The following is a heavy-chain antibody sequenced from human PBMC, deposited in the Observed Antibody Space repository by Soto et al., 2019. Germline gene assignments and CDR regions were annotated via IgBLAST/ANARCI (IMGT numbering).Heavy chain of an antibody. D-gene: IGHD3-10*01. CDR2: ISGGGTTM. CDR3: AGDPFYYASGF. J-gene: IGHJ4*02. V-gene: IGHV3-11*01. Sequence: GGSLRLSCAASGFRFSDHYMTWIRQAPGKGLEWVSKISGGGTTMYYADSVKGRFTVSRDNAKNSLCLQMNSLRAEDTAVYYCAGDPFYYASGFWGRGTLVTVSS. CDR1: GFRFSDHY.